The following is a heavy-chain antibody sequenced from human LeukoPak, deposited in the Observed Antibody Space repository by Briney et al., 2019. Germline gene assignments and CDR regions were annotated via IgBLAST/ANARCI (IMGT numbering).Heavy chain of an antibody. Sequence: ASVTVSCTASGGTFSSYAISWVRQAPGQGLEWVGGIIPIFGTANYAQKFQGRVTITADESTSTAYMELSSLRSEDTAVYYCARWRYCSSTSCSNTYYYYGMDVWGQGATVTVSS. CDR3: ARWRYCSSTSCSNTYYYYGMDV. CDR1: GGTFSSYA. CDR2: IIPIFGTA. V-gene: IGHV1-69*13. J-gene: IGHJ6*02. D-gene: IGHD2-2*01.